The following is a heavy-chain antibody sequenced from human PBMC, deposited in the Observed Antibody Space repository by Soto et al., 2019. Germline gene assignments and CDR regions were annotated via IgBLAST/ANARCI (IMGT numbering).Heavy chain of an antibody. CDR3: ARDKITGVFDY. V-gene: IGHV4-34*01. J-gene: IGHJ4*02. D-gene: IGHD2-8*02. CDR2: INHSGST. CDR1: GGSFSGYY. Sequence: QVQLQQWGAGLLKPSETLSLTCAVYGGSFSGYYWTWIRQPPGTGLEWIGEINHSGSTNYNPSLKXGVTISVDTSKHQFSLKLTSVTAADTAVYYCARDKITGVFDYWGQGTLVTVSS.